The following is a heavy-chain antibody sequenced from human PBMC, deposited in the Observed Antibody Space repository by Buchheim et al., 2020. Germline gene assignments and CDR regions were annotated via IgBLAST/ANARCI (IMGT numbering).Heavy chain of an antibody. CDR1: GFTFSSYW. Sequence: EVQLVESGGGLVQPGGSLRLSCAASGFTFSSYWMSWVRQAPGKGLEWVANIKQDGSEKYYVDSVKGRFTISRDNAKNSLYLQMNSLRAEDTAVYYCARDRDYVWGSYRIYYYGMDVWGQGTT. D-gene: IGHD3-16*02. CDR2: IKQDGSEK. V-gene: IGHV3-7*04. J-gene: IGHJ6*02. CDR3: ARDRDYVWGSYRIYYYGMDV.